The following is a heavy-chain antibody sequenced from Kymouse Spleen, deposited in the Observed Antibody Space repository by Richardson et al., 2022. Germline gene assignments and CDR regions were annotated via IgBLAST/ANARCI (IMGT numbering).Heavy chain of an antibody. V-gene: IGHV3-9*01. Sequence: EVQLVESGGGLVQPGRSLRLSCAASGFTFDDYAMHWVRQAPGKGLEWVSGISWNSGSIGYADSVKGRFTISRDNAKNSLYLQMNSLRAEDTALYYCAKDIGYYDILTGFDYWGQGTLVTVSS. D-gene: IGHD3-9*01. CDR3: AKDIGYYDILTGFDY. CDR1: GFTFDDYA. J-gene: IGHJ4*02. CDR2: ISWNSGSI.